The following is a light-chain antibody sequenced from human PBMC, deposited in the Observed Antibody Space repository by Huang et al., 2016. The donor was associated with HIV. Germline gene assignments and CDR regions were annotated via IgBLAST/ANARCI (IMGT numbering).Light chain of an antibody. CDR1: QSVGNN. CDR3: QQYNSGGT. Sequence: EIVMTQSPATVSVSPGERATRSCSASQSVGNNLAWYQQKLGPAPRLLIDDTSTRATGIPARFSGSGSATEFTLTISSLRSEDFALYYCQQYNSGGTFGQGTKLDIK. V-gene: IGKV3-15*01. CDR2: DTS. J-gene: IGKJ2*01.